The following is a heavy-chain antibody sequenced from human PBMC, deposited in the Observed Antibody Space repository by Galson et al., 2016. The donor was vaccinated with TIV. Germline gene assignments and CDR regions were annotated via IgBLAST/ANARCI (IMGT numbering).Heavy chain of an antibody. D-gene: IGHD1-26*01. V-gene: IGHV3-9*01. CDR2: INWNSASI. CDR3: AKAPGSYYDLIDF. Sequence: SLRLSCAASGFSFDEYAMHWVRQAPGKGLEWVSGINWNSASIGYADSVKGRFTVSRDNSKNSLYLEMHSLSPEDTALYYCAKAPGSYYDLIDFWGQGTLVTVSS. CDR1: GFSFDEYA. J-gene: IGHJ4*02.